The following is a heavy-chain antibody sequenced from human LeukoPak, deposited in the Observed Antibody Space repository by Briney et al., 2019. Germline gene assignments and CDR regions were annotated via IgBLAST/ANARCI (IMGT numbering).Heavy chain of an antibody. CDR2: IYYSGST. CDR3: ARGHIAAAGNNFDH. D-gene: IGHD6-13*01. V-gene: IGHV4-39*07. Sequence: KASETLSLTCTVSGGSISSSNFYWGRIRQPPGKGLEWIGSIYYSGSTYYNPSLKSRVTISVDTSKNQFSLNLSSVTAADTAVYYCARGHIAAAGNNFDHWGQGTLVTVSS. J-gene: IGHJ4*02. CDR1: GGSISSSNFY.